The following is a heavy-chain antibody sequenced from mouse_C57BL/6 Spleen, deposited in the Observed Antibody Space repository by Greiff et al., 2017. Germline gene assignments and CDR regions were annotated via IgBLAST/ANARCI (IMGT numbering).Heavy chain of an antibody. V-gene: IGHV5-4*03. CDR1: GFTFSSYA. CDR2: ISDGGSYT. J-gene: IGHJ4*01. Sequence: EVQVVESGGGLVKPGGSLKLSCAASGFTFSSYAMSWVRQTPEKRLEWVATISDGGSYTYYPDNVKGRFTISRDNAKNNLYLQMSHLKSEDTAMYYCARRLRGYFDYWGQGTSVTVAS. CDR3: ARRLRGYFDY. D-gene: IGHD3-1*01.